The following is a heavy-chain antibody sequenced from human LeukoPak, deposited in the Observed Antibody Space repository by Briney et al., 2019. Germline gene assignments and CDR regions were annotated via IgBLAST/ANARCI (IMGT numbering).Heavy chain of an antibody. V-gene: IGHV3-74*01. Sequence: QSGGSLRLSCAASGFTFSSYWMHWVRQAPGKGLVWVSRMNTDGSSTSYADSVKGRFSISRDNAKNTLYLQMNSLRPEDTAVYYCARTGFGYYYGSRSYPYYFDYWGQGTLVTVSS. D-gene: IGHD3-10*01. J-gene: IGHJ4*02. CDR3: ARTGFGYYYGSRSYPYYFDY. CDR2: MNTDGSST. CDR1: GFTFSSYW.